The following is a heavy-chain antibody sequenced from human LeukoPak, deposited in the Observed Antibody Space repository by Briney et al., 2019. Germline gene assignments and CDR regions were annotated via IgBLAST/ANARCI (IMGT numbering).Heavy chain of an antibody. Sequence: SETLSLTCTVSGGSLISGGPYWGWIRQHPGQGLEWIGYIYYSGSTYYNPSLKSRVTISVDTSKNQFSLKLSSVTAADTAVYYCARGWDTAMVHWGQGTLVTVSS. CDR1: GGSLISGGPY. V-gene: IGHV4-31*03. CDR2: IYYSGST. J-gene: IGHJ4*02. CDR3: ARGWDTAMVH. D-gene: IGHD5-18*01.